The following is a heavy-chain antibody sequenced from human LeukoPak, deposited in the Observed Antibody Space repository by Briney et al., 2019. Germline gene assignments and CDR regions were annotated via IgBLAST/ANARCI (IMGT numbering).Heavy chain of an antibody. CDR1: GFTFSRYG. Sequence: GGSLRLSCAASGFTFSRYGMHWVRQAPGKGLEWVTAISYDGSNKYYADSVKGRFTISRDNSKNTLYLQMNSLGAEDTAVYYCAKDHHYYGSGSYPLCFDYWGQGTLVTVSS. V-gene: IGHV3-30*04. CDR3: AKDHHYYGSGSYPLCFDY. D-gene: IGHD3-10*01. CDR2: ISYDGSNK. J-gene: IGHJ4*02.